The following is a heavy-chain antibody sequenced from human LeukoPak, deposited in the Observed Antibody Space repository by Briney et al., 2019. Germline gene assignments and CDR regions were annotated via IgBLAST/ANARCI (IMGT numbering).Heavy chain of an antibody. Sequence: SETLSLTCTVSGGSVSSGSYYWGWIRHPPGKGLEWIGYIYYSGSTNYNPSLKSRVTISVDTSKNQFSLKLSSVTAADTAVYYCARGRGYSSGWSIGHYFDYWGQGTLVTVSS. CDR3: ARGRGYSSGWSIGHYFDY. D-gene: IGHD6-19*01. V-gene: IGHV4-61*01. CDR2: IYYSGST. J-gene: IGHJ4*02. CDR1: GGSVSSGSYY.